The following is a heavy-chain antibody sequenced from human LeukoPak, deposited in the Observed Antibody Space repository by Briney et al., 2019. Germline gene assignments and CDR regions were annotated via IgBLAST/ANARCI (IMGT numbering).Heavy chain of an antibody. Sequence: GRSLRLSCAASGFTFSSFAMTWVRQAPGKGLEWVSAISGSGGSTHYADSVKGRFTISRDNSKNTLYLQMNSLRAEDTAVYYCAREYYDFWSGYLHNWFDPWGQGTLVTASS. V-gene: IGHV3-23*01. CDR1: GFTFSSFA. CDR2: ISGSGGST. J-gene: IGHJ5*02. D-gene: IGHD3-3*01. CDR3: AREYYDFWSGYLHNWFDP.